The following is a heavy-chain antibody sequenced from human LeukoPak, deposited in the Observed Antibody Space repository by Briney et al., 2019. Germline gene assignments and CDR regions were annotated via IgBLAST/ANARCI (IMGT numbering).Heavy chain of an antibody. CDR1: GGSISSLH. Sequence: SETLSLTCTVSGGSISSLHWSWIRQTPGKGLEWIGYIYDSGSTNYNPSLKGRVTISVDTSKSQFSLKLGSVTAADTAVYYCARGGYYFLYWGQGTLVTVSS. J-gene: IGHJ4*02. V-gene: IGHV4-59*11. CDR2: IYDSGST. D-gene: IGHD3-16*01. CDR3: ARGGYYFLY.